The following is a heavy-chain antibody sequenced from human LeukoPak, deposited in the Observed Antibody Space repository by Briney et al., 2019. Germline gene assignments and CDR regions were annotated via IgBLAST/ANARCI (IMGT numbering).Heavy chain of an antibody. CDR2: IWYDGSNQ. V-gene: IGHV3-33*01. CDR1: GLTFSTYG. CDR3: ARGGVCSSTSCYNDY. D-gene: IGHD2-2*01. J-gene: IGHJ4*02. Sequence: GGSLRLSCAASGLTFSTYGMHWVRQAPGKGLEWVAVIWYDGSNQYYADWVKGRFTISRDNSKNTLFLQMNSLRAEDTAVYYCARGGVCSSTSCYNDYWGQGTLVTVSS.